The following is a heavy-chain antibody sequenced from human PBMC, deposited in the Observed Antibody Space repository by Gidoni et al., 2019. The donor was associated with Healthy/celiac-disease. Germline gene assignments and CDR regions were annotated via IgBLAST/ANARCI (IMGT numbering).Heavy chain of an antibody. CDR2: IIPIFGTA. Sequence: QVQLVQSGAEVKKPGSSVKVSCKASGGTFSSYAISWLRQAPGQGLEWMGGIIPIFGTANYAQKFQGRVTITADESTSTAYMELSSLRSEDTAVYYCARDARYCSSTSCYGYYYGMDVWGQGTTVTVSS. J-gene: IGHJ6*02. CDR3: ARDARYCSSTSCYGYYYGMDV. CDR1: GGTFSSYA. D-gene: IGHD2-2*01. V-gene: IGHV1-69*01.